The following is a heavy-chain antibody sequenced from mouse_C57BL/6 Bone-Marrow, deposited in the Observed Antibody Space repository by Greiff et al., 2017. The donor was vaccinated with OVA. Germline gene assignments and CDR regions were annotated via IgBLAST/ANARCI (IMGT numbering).Heavy chain of an antibody. CDR1: EYEFPSHD. CDR2: INSDGGST. CDR3: ARLGGDAMDY. Sequence: EVKLVESGGGLVQPGESLKLSCESTEYEFPSHDMSWVRKTPEKRLELVAAINSDGGSTYYPYTMERRFIISRDNTKKTLYLQMSSLRADDTALYYSARLGGDAMDYWGQGTSVTVSS. J-gene: IGHJ4*01. V-gene: IGHV5-2*03.